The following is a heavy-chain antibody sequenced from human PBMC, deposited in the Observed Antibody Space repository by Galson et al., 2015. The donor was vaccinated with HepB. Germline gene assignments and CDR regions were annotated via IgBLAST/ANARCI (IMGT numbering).Heavy chain of an antibody. CDR2: IIPIYGIP. CDR1: GDTFVSYG. J-gene: IGHJ4*02. D-gene: IGHD3-9*01. V-gene: IGHV1-69*13. CDR3: ARSLASDDVLTGYFDS. Sequence: SVKVSCKASGDTFVSYGILWVRQAPGQGLEWMGGIIPIYGIPNYAENFQGRLTITADESTSTAYMELSSLKFGDTAVYFCARSLASDDVLTGYFDSWGQGTLVIVSS.